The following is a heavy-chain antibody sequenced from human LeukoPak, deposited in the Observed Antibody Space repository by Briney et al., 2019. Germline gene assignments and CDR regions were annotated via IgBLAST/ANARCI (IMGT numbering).Heavy chain of an antibody. Sequence: ASVKVSCKASGYTFTNYDVNWVRQATGQGLEWMGWMNPTSGKAGFAQRFQGRVTITADESTSTAYMELSSLRSEDTAVYYCARGADWHDYRGYYFDYWGQGTLVTVSS. V-gene: IGHV1-8*01. CDR2: MNPTSGKA. CDR1: GYTFTNYD. CDR3: ARGADWHDYRGYYFDY. J-gene: IGHJ4*02. D-gene: IGHD4-11*01.